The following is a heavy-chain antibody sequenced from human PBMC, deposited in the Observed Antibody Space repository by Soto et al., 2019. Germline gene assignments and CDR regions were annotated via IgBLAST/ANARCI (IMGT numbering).Heavy chain of an antibody. CDR1: DGSIRSGGYY. J-gene: IGHJ5*02. D-gene: IGHD2-15*01. CDR2: IYYSGST. CDR3: ARRTPRYCSGGSCYFDP. Sequence: SETLSLTCTVSDGSIRSGGYYWSWIRQHPGKGLEWIGYIYYSGSTYYNPSLKGRVTISVDTSKNQFSLKLSSVTAADTAVYYCARRTPRYCSGGSCYFDPWGQGTLVTVSS. V-gene: IGHV4-31*03.